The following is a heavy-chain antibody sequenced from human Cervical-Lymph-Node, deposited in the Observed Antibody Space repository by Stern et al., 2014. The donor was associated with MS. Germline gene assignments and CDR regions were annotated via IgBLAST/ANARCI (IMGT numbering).Heavy chain of an antibody. CDR1: GGSITNRDY. CDR2: VYYSGLT. V-gene: IGHV4-39*02. D-gene: IGHD4-11*01. CDR3: ARGVTAVTNYVPNWCFDL. Sequence: VQLVESGPGLVKPSETLSLTCTVSGGSITNRDYWGWIRQSPGKGLEWIGSVYYSGLTYYRPSLKSRATIAIGTARNQFFLSVTSGTATDTAVYFCARGVTAVTNYVPNWCFDLWGRGTLVTVSS. J-gene: IGHJ2*01.